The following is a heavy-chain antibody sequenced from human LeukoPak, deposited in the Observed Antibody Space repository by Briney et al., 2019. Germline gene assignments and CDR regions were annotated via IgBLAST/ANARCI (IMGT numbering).Heavy chain of an antibody. Sequence: NSGGSLRLSCAASGFTFSDYYMSWIRQAPGKGLEWVSYISSSGSTIYYADSVKGRFTISRDNAKNSLYLQMNSLRAEDTAVYYCARDNFPYYDFWSQTAFFYYYGMDVWGQGTTVTVSS. CDR2: ISSSGSTI. D-gene: IGHD3-3*01. CDR3: ARDNFPYYDFWSQTAFFYYYGMDV. CDR1: GFTFSDYY. V-gene: IGHV3-11*01. J-gene: IGHJ6*02.